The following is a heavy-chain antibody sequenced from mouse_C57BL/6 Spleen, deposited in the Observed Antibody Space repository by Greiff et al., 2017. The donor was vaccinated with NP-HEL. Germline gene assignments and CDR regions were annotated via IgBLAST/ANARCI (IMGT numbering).Heavy chain of an antibody. D-gene: IGHD1-1*01. CDR1: GFSFNTYA. V-gene: IGHV10-1*01. CDR3: VRQAYYGSHWYFDV. Sequence: EVQRVESGGGLVQPKGSLKLSCAASGFSFNTYAMNWVRQAPGKGLEWVARIRSKSNNYATYYADSVKDRFTISRDDSESMLYLQMNNLKTEDTAMYYCVRQAYYGSHWYFDVWGTGTTVTVSS. J-gene: IGHJ1*03. CDR2: IRSKSNNYAT.